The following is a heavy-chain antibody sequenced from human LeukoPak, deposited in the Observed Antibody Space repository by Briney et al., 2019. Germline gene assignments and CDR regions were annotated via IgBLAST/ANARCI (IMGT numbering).Heavy chain of an antibody. J-gene: IGHJ4*02. CDR2: ITWNSGSI. CDR3: AKANYYDSSGYYN. Sequence: GGSLRLSCAASGFTFDDYAMHWVRQAPGKGLEWVSGITWNSGSIGYADSVKGRFTISRDNAKNSLYLQMNSLRAEDMALYYCAKANYYDSSGYYNWGQGTLVTVSS. V-gene: IGHV3-9*03. CDR1: GFTFDDYA. D-gene: IGHD3-22*01.